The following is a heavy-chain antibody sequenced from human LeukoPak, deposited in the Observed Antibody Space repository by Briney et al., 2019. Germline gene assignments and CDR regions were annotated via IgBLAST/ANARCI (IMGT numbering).Heavy chain of an antibody. J-gene: IGHJ4*02. D-gene: IGHD3-22*01. CDR1: GFTFDDYA. CDR3: AKVFPYYYDSSGHFDY. CDR2: ISWNSGSI. Sequence: GRSLRLSCAASGFTFDDYAMHWVRQAPGKGLEWASGISWNSGSIGYADSVKGRFTISRDNAKNSLYLQMNSLRAEDTALYYCAKVFPYYYDSSGHFDYWGQGTLVTVSS. V-gene: IGHV3-9*01.